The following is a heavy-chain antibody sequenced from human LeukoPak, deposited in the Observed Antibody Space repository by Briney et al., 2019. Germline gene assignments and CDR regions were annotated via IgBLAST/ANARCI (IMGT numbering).Heavy chain of an antibody. J-gene: IGHJ4*02. D-gene: IGHD2-21*02. V-gene: IGHV3-21*01. CDR1: GFTFSSYS. CDR3: ARDEGVVVTSKTFDY. CDR2: ISSSSSYI. Sequence: GGSLRLSCAASGFTFSSYSMNWVRQAPGKGLEWVSSISSSSSYIYYADSVKGRFTTSRDNAKNSLYLQMNSLRAEDTAVYYCARDEGVVVTSKTFDYWGQGTLVTVSS.